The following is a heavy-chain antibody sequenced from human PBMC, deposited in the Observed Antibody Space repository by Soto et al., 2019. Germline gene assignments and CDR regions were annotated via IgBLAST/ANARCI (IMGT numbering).Heavy chain of an antibody. Sequence: EVQLVDSGGGLVQPGGSLRLSCAASGFIFSNYVMSWVRQAPGKGLEWVSSITDSGGTSYYADSVKGRFTISRDNSKYTLYLLMISLRAEDTAIYYCAKRPRALLTFDYWGQGTLVTFSS. V-gene: IGHV3-23*04. CDR1: GFIFSNYV. D-gene: IGHD1-26*01. J-gene: IGHJ4*02. CDR3: AKRPRALLTFDY. CDR2: ITDSGGTS.